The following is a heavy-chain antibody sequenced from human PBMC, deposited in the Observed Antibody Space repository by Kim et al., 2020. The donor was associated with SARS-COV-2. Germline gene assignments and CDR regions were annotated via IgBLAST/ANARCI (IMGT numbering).Heavy chain of an antibody. D-gene: IGHD1-7*01. Sequence: SVKVSCKASGGTFSSYAISWVRQAPGQGLEWMGGIIPIFGTANYAQKFQGRVTITADESTSTAYMELSSLRSEDTAVYYCARAWYNWNYGVYYYMDVWGKGTTVTVSS. J-gene: IGHJ6*03. CDR3: ARAWYNWNYGVYYYMDV. CDR2: IIPIFGTA. CDR1: GGTFSSYA. V-gene: IGHV1-69*13.